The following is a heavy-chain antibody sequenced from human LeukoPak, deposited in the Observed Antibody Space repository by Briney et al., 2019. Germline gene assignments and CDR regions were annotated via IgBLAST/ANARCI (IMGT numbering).Heavy chain of an antibody. V-gene: IGHV4-38-2*02. Sequence: SETLSLTCTVSGDSISSGYHWGWIRQPPGKGLEWIGSIYHSGSTYYNPSLKSRVTMSVDTSKNQFSLNLRSVTPEDTAVYYCARNLIPEQLVLNFWGQGTLVTVSS. CDR1: GDSISSGYH. CDR3: ARNLIPEQLVLNF. J-gene: IGHJ4*02. CDR2: IYHSGST. D-gene: IGHD6-13*01.